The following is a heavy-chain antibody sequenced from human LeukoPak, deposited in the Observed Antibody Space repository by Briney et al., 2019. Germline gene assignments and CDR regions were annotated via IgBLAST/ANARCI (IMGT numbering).Heavy chain of an antibody. J-gene: IGHJ4*02. V-gene: IGHV3-33*01. CDR3: ARGEYYHESSGYPNY. CDR1: GFTFSTYG. D-gene: IGHD3-22*01. Sequence: SLRLSCAASGFTFSTYGMHWVRQAPGKGLEWVAVIWYDGLTQFYAESVKGRFAVSRDNSKNTLYLQMNSLRAEDTAVYHCARGEYYHESSGYPNYWGQGTLVTVSS. CDR2: IWYDGLTQ.